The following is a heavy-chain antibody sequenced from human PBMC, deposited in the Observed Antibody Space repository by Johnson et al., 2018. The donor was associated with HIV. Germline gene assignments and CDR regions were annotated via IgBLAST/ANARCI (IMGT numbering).Heavy chain of an antibody. D-gene: IGHD3-3*01. CDR2: ISFDGNLK. Sequence: QVQLVESGGGVVQPGKSLTLSCVVSGLSFSNFGINWVRQAPGKGPEWVAVISFDGNLKKYADSVKGRFTISRDNSKNTLYLQMTRLRVEDTAFYYCARATYPKFWGGSSPSHAFHVWGQGTMVTVSS. CDR3: ARATYPKFWGGSSPSHAFHV. CDR1: GLSFSNFG. V-gene: IGHV3-33*08. J-gene: IGHJ3*01.